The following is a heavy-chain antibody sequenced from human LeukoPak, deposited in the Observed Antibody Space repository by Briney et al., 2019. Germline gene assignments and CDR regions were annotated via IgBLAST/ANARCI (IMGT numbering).Heavy chain of an antibody. CDR3: ARGSRYFDWLPPYYFDY. CDR2: INPNSGGT. D-gene: IGHD3-9*01. J-gene: IGHJ4*02. V-gene: IGHV1-2*04. CDR1: GYTFTGYY. Sequence: ASVKVSCKASGYTFTGYYMHWVRQAPGQGLEWMGWINPNSGGTNYAQKFQGWVTITRDTSISTAYMELSRLRSDDTAVYYCARGSRYFDWLPPYYFDYWGQGTLVTVSS.